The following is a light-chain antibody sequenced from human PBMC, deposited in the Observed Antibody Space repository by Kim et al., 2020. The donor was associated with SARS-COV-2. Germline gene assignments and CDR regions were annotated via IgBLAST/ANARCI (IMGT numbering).Light chain of an antibody. CDR2: DAS. V-gene: IGKV3-20*01. CDR3: QQYGTSPIT. CDR1: QSVKRTQ. J-gene: IGKJ5*01. Sequence: EIVLTQSPGTLSLSPGERASLSCRASQSVKRTQLAWYQQKPGRAPRLLIYDASMRAPNIPDRISGSGSGTDFTLTISRLEPEDFALYYCQQYGTSPITFGQGTRLEIK.